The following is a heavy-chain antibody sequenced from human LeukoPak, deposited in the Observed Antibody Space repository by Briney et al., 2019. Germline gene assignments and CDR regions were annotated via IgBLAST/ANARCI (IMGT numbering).Heavy chain of an antibody. CDR1: GYTFTSYG. J-gene: IGHJ6*02. CDR3: ARGSMVATKDPYYYYGMDV. V-gene: IGHV1-18*01. Sequence: GASGKVSCKASGYTFTSYGISWVRQAPGQGLEWMGWISAYNGNTNYAQKLQGRVTMTTDTSTSTAYMELRSLRSDDTAVYYCARGSMVATKDPYYYYGMDVWGQGTTVTVSS. CDR2: ISAYNGNT. D-gene: IGHD5-12*01.